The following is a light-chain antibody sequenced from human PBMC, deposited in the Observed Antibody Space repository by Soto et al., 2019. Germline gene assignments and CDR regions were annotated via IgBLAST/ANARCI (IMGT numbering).Light chain of an antibody. CDR3: QQRSNWPLT. CDR2: DAS. CDR1: ESVSSS. V-gene: IGKV3-11*01. J-gene: IGKJ4*01. Sequence: GLTQSPATVSLSPGERATLSCRASESVSSSLVWYQHKPGQAPRLLIYDASNRATGIPVRFSGSGSGTDFTLTISSLEPEDFAVYYCQQRSNWPLTFGGGTKVDIK.